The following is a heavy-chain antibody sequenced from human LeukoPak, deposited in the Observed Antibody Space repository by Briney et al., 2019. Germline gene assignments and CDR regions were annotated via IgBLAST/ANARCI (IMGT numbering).Heavy chain of an antibody. J-gene: IGHJ5*02. V-gene: IGHV1-8*01. Sequence: GVSVKVSCKASGYTFTSYDINWVRQATGQGLEWMGWMNPNSGNTGYAQKFQGRVTMTRNTSISTAYMELSSLRSEDTAVYYCARGLCSSTSCSRRDWFDPWGQGTLVTVSS. D-gene: IGHD2-2*01. CDR1: GYTFTSYD. CDR3: ARGLCSSTSCSRRDWFDP. CDR2: MNPNSGNT.